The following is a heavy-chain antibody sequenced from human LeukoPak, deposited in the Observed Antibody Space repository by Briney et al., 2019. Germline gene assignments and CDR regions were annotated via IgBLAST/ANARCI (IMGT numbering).Heavy chain of an antibody. CDR1: GFTFSTFW. Sequence: GGSLRLSCAASGFTFSTFWRHWVRHAPGKGLMWVSQINNDGSDTKYADSVKGRFTISRDNAKNTVYLQMNSLRADDTAVYYCARDPLLWELPSDYWGQGTLVTVSS. CDR3: ARDPLLWELPSDY. D-gene: IGHD1-26*01. CDR2: INNDGSDT. V-gene: IGHV3-74*03. J-gene: IGHJ4*02.